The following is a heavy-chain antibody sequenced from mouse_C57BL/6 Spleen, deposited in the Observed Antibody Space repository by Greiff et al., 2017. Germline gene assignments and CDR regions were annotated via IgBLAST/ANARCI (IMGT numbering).Heavy chain of an antibody. V-gene: IGHV5-9*01. J-gene: IGHJ4*01. D-gene: IGHD2-4*01. CDR1: GFTFSSYT. CDR3: ARLDYDDYYAMDY. CDR2: ISGGGGNT. Sequence: EVKLMESGGGLVKPGGSLKLSCAASGFTFSSYTMSWVRQTPEKRLEWVATISGGGGNTYYPDSVKGRFTISRDNAKNTLYLQMSSLGSEDTALYYCARLDYDDYYAMDYWGKGTSVTVSS.